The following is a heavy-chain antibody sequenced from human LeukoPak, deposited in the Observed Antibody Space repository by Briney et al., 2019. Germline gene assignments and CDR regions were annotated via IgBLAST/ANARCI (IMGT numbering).Heavy chain of an antibody. J-gene: IGHJ6*02. CDR2: IIPILGIA. Sequence: ASVKVSCKASGGTFSSYAISWVRQAPGQGLEWMGRIIPILGIANYAQKFQGRVTITADKSTSTAYMELSSLRSEDTAVYYCAGDHWQVYYDSSGYKYYYGMDVWGQGTTVTVSS. D-gene: IGHD3-22*01. V-gene: IGHV1-69*04. CDR1: GGTFSSYA. CDR3: AGDHWQVYYDSSGYKYYYGMDV.